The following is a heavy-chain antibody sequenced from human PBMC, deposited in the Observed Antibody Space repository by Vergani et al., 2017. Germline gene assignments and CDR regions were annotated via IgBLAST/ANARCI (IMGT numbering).Heavy chain of an antibody. CDR1: GFTFSSYS. V-gene: IGHV3-21*01. CDR2: ISSSSSYI. Sequence: EVQLVESGGGLVKPGGSLRLSCAASGFTFSSYSMNWVRQAPGKGLEWVSSISSSSSYIYYADSVKGRFTISRDNAKNSLYLQMNSLRAEDTAVYYCAGSSKIAARTRYYYMDVWGKGTTVTVSS. J-gene: IGHJ6*03. D-gene: IGHD6-13*01. CDR3: AGSSKIAARTRYYYMDV.